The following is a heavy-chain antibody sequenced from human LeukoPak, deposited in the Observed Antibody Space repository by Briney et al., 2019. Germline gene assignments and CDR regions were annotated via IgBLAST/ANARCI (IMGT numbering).Heavy chain of an antibody. V-gene: IGHV5-10-1*01. D-gene: IGHD6-6*01. CDR2: FVPGDSST. Sequence: GESLKISCTASGYSFTSYWITSVRQVPGKGLEWMGKFVPGDSSTNYSPSFHGHVTISGDKSISTAYLQWNSLKASDTAMYYCARQGSYTTSSFDYWGQGTLVTVSS. J-gene: IGHJ4*02. CDR3: ARQGSYTTSSFDY. CDR1: GYSFTSYW.